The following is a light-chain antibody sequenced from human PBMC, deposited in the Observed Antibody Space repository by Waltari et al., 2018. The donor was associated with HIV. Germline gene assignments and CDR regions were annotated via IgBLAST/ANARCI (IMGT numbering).Light chain of an antibody. CDR1: SSDVGDYNY. Sequence: QSALTQPASVSGSPGQSITISCTGTSSDVGDYNYVSWYQQHPGKAPKLMIYEVSNRPSGVSNRFSGSKSGHTASLTISGLQAEDEADYYCSSYTSSSTLEGVFGGGTKLTVL. J-gene: IGLJ2*01. CDR2: EVS. CDR3: SSYTSSSTLEGV. V-gene: IGLV2-14*01.